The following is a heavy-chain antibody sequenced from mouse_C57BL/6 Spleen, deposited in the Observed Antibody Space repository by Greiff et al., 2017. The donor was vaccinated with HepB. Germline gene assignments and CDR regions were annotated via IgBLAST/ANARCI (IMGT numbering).Heavy chain of an antibody. D-gene: IGHD1-1*01. CDR2: IDPENGDT. CDR1: GFNIKDDY. J-gene: IGHJ2*01. Sequence: VQLQQSGAELVRPGASVKLSCTASGFNIKDDYMHWVKQRPEQGLEWIGWIDPENGDTEYASKFQGKATITEDTSSNTAYLQLSSLTSEDTAVYYCTTIYYYGSSNWGQGTTLTVSS. V-gene: IGHV14-4*01. CDR3: TTIYYYGSSN.